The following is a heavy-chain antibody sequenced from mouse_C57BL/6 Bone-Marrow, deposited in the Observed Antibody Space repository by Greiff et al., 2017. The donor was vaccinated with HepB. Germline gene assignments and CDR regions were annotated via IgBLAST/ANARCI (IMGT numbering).Heavy chain of an antibody. Sequence: EVKLQESGPELVKPGASVKIPCKASGYTFTDYNMDWVKQSHGKSLEWIGDINPNNGGTIYNQKFKGKATLTVDKSSSTAYMELRSLTSEDTAVYYCVEEKGYAMDYWVKEPQSPSPQ. J-gene: IGHJ4*01. CDR2: INPNNGGT. CDR3: VEEKGYAMDY. CDR1: GYTFTDYN. V-gene: IGHV1-18*01.